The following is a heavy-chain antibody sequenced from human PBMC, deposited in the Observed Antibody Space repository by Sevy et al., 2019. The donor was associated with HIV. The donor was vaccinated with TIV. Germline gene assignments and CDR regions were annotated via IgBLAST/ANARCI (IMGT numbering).Heavy chain of an antibody. D-gene: IGHD3-3*01. CDR3: ATTKVKTYVVRFLEWLY. V-gene: IGHV1-24*01. Sequence: ASVKVSCKVSGHTLSALSMHWVRQAPGKGLEWMGGFDPEDGETIYAQKFQGRVTMTEDTSTDTAYMELSSLRSEDTAVYYCATTKVKTYVVRFLEWLYWGQGTLATVSS. J-gene: IGHJ4*02. CDR2: FDPEDGET. CDR1: GHTLSALS.